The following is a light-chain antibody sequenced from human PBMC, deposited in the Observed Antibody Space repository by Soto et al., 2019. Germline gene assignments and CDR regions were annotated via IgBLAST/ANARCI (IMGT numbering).Light chain of an antibody. CDR1: SCNIGNNF. J-gene: IGLJ7*01. V-gene: IGLV1-47*01. CDR2: SDN. CDR3: ATWDDSLSGFVV. Sequence: QSVLTQPPSVSGTPGQRVTISCSGSSCNIGNNFVYWYQHLPGAAPTLVVYSDNHRPSGVPVRFSGSKSGTSASLTISGLRSEDEATYYCATWDDSLSGFVVSGGGTQLTVL.